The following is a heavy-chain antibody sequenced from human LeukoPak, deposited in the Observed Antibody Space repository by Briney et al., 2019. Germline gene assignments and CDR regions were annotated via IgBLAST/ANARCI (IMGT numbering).Heavy chain of an antibody. Sequence: GGSLRLSCVASGLAFSSYSMRWVRQAPGKGLEWVGVISYDGSDEYYTDSVKGRFTISRDNSKNTVYLQMNSLRADDTAVYYCARDFTPEWFDIHWGQGTLVTVS. D-gene: IGHD3-3*01. CDR1: GLAFSSYS. J-gene: IGHJ4*02. CDR2: ISYDGSDE. CDR3: ARDFTPEWFDIH. V-gene: IGHV3-30*10.